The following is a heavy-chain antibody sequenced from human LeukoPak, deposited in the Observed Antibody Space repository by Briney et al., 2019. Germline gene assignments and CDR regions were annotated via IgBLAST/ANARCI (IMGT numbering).Heavy chain of an antibody. CDR3: ACRDLTSTWSFP. CDR2: IYPGDSRI. V-gene: IGHV5-51*01. Sequence: GESLKISCQGFGYRFTSYWIGWVRQMPGKGMEWMGVIYPGDSRIRYNPSFQGQVTISVDKSISTAYLQRVSLKASDTAMYYCACRDLTSTWSFPWGQGTLVTVSS. CDR1: GYRFTSYW. J-gene: IGHJ5*02. D-gene: IGHD6-13*01.